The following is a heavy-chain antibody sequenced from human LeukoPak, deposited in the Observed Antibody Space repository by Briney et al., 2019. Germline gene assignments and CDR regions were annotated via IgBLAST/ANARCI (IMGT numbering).Heavy chain of an antibody. D-gene: IGHD1-26*01. CDR1: GFIFSSYE. CDR3: AGGPQYGGSFSY. Sequence: GGSLRLSCATSGFIFSSYEMAWVRQAPGMGLEFVSYISDSGSPIKYGDAVKGRFTTSRDNSKNSVYLQMNSLRADDTALYFCAGGPQYGGSFSYWGQGTLVTVSS. J-gene: IGHJ4*02. CDR2: ISDSGSPI. V-gene: IGHV3-48*03.